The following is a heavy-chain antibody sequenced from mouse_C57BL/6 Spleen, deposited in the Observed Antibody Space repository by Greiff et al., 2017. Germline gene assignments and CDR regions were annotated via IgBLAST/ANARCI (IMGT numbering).Heavy chain of an antibody. CDR3: ARHYGNYPYAMAY. J-gene: IGHJ4*01. D-gene: IGHD2-1*01. Sequence: VQLKESGPELVKPGASVKISCKASGYSFTGYYMNWVKQSPEKSLEWIGEINPSTGGTTYNQKFKAKATLTVDKSSSTAYMQLKSLTSEDSAVYYCARHYGNYPYAMAYWGQGTSVTVSS. CDR1: GYSFTGYY. CDR2: INPSTGGT. V-gene: IGHV1-42*01.